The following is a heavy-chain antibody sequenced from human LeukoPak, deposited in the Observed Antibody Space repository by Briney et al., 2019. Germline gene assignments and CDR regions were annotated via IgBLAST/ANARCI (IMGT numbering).Heavy chain of an antibody. D-gene: IGHD3-22*01. CDR3: ARAGYYYXSXGXYXVY. Sequence: GGSLRLSCAASGFTFSSYSMNWVRQAPGKGLEWVSSISISSSYIYYADSVKGRFTISRDNAKNSLYLQMNSLRAEDTAVYYCARAGYYYXSXGXYXVYWXQGTLVT. CDR2: ISISSSYI. V-gene: IGHV3-21*01. J-gene: IGHJ4*02. CDR1: GFTFSSYS.